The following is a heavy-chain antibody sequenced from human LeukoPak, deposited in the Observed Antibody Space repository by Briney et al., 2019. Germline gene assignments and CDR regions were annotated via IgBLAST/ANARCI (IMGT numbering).Heavy chain of an antibody. J-gene: IGHJ5*02. V-gene: IGHV4-30-4*08. CDR3: ARGWGDQRIWFDP. CDR1: GGSISSGDYY. D-gene: IGHD2-21*02. CDR2: IYYSGST. Sequence: SQTLSLTCTVSGGSISSGDYYWSWIRQPPGKGLEWIGYIYYSGSTYYNPSLKSRVTISVDTSKNQFSLKLSSVTAADTAVYYCARGWGDQRIWFDPWGQGTLVTVSS.